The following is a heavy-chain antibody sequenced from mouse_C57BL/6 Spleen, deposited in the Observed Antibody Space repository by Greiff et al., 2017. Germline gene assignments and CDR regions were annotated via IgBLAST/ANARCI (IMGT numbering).Heavy chain of an antibody. D-gene: IGHD2-5*01. CDR3: AREGYYSNYFDY. J-gene: IGHJ2*01. CDR2: IYPGSGST. CDR1: GYTFTSYW. V-gene: IGHV1-55*01. Sequence: QVQLQQSGAELVKPGASVKMSCKASGYTFTSYWITWVKQRPGQGLEWIGDIYPGSGSTNYNEKFKSKATLTVETSSSTAYMQLSSLTSEDSAVYYCAREGYYSNYFDYWGQGTTLTVSS.